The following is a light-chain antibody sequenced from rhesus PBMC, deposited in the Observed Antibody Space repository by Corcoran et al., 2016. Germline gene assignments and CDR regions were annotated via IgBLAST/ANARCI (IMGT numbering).Light chain of an antibody. CDR2: KAS. V-gene: IGKV1-22*01. Sequence: DIQMTQSPSSLSASVGDTVTITCRASQSISSWLDWYQQKPGKAPKLLIYKASSLQSGVPSRFSGGGSGTDFTLTIRSLQPEDFAAYYCLQYSSSPFTFGPGTKLDIK. J-gene: IGKJ3*01. CDR3: LQYSSSPFT. CDR1: QSISSW.